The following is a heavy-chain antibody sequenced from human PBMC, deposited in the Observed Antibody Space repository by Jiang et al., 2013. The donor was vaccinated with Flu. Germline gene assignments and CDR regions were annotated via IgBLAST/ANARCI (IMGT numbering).Heavy chain of an antibody. D-gene: IGHD6-13*01. Sequence: LLKPSETLSLTCNVSGDSISGSPYYWVWIRQPPGRGLEWIGNIYYSGATYYNASVKSRVTISVDTSKNQFSLEMRSVTVADTAMYYCSRPGAAAGTSKGHAFDVWGPGTMVTVSS. CDR3: SRPGAAAGTSKGHAFDV. J-gene: IGHJ3*01. V-gene: IGHV4-39*01. CDR1: GDSISGSPYY. CDR2: IYYSGAT.